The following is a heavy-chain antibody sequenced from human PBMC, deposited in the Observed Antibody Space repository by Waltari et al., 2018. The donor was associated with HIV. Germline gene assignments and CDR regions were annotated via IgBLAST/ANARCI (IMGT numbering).Heavy chain of an antibody. J-gene: IGHJ2*01. D-gene: IGHD3-10*01. V-gene: IGHV4-61*02. Sequence: QVQLQESGPGLVKPSQTLSLTCTVSSGSITSGNYYWSWIRQPAGKGLEWIGRVYTSGSTNYNPALKNRVTISIDTSRNQFSLRLSSVAAADTAVYYCARALDYHESGSFPLWFFDVWGRGTLVTVSS. CDR1: SGSITSGNYY. CDR2: VYTSGST. CDR3: ARALDYHESGSFPLWFFDV.